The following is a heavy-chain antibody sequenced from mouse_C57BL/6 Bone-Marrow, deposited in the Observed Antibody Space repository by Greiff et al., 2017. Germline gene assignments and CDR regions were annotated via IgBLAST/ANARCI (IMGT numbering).Heavy chain of an antibody. Sequence: EVQRVESGGGLVQPGGSMKLSCAASGFTFSDAWMDWVRQSPEKGLEWVAEIRNKANNHATYYAESVKGRLTISRAGSKGSVYLQMNSVRAEDTGIYYCTPYYSNHYFDYWGQGTTLTVSS. D-gene: IGHD2-5*01. CDR3: TPYYSNHYFDY. V-gene: IGHV6-6*01. CDR2: IRNKANNHAT. J-gene: IGHJ2*01. CDR1: GFTFSDAW.